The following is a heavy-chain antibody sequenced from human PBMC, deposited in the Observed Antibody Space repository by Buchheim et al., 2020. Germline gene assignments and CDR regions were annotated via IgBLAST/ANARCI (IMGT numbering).Heavy chain of an antibody. V-gene: IGHV3-30*14. CDR1: GFTFSSYA. D-gene: IGHD6-13*01. CDR3: ARGSIAAADFDY. J-gene: IGHJ4*02. Sequence: QVQLVESGGGVVQPGRSLRLSCAASGFTFSSYAMHWVRQAPGKGLEWVAVISYDGSNKYYADSVKGRFTISRDNSKNTLYLQMNSLRAEDTAVYYCARGSIAAADFDYWGQGT. CDR2: ISYDGSNK.